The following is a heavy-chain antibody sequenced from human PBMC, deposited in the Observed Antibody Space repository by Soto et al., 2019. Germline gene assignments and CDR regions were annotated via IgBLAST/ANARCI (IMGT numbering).Heavy chain of an antibody. Sequence: QVQLVQSGAEVKKPGSSVKVSCKASGGTFSSYTISWVRQAPGQGLEWMGRIIPILGIANYAQKFQGRVTITADKSTSTAYMELSSLRSEDTAVYYCAGGTTGTTGVGAFDILGQGTMVTVSS. CDR3: AGGTTGTTGVGAFDI. CDR2: IIPILGIA. CDR1: GGTFSSYT. V-gene: IGHV1-69*02. D-gene: IGHD1-1*01. J-gene: IGHJ3*02.